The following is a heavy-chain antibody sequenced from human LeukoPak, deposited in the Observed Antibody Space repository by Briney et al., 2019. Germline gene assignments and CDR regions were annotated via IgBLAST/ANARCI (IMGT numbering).Heavy chain of an antibody. J-gene: IGHJ4*02. CDR2: ISSTRIYI. CDR3: ASLSAVAGTIPAKSDN. V-gene: IGHV3-21*01. Sequence: GGPLRLSCAASGFTFSSYSMNCVRQAPGKGVVWVSSISSTRIYIYYADSVKGRFTISRDNAKNSLYLQMNSLRVEDTAIYFCASLSAVAGTIPAKSDNWGQGALVTVSS. D-gene: IGHD6-19*01. CDR1: GFTFSSYS.